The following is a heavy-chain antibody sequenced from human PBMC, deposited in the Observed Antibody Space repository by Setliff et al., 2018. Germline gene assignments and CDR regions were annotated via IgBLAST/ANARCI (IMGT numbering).Heavy chain of an antibody. D-gene: IGHD6-13*01. V-gene: IGHV3-23*01. Sequence: GGSLRLSCAASGFTFSSHAMTWVRQAPGKGLEWVSTATTSGTYSYYADSVKGRFTISRDDSKNTLYLQMNSLRAEDTAVYYCAKGKYSSTWYERKPFDCWGQGTLVTVSS. CDR2: ATTSGTYS. CDR1: GFTFSSHA. CDR3: AKGKYSSTWYERKPFDC. J-gene: IGHJ4*01.